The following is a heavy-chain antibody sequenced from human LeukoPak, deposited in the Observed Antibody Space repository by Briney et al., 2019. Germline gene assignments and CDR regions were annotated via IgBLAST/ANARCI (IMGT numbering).Heavy chain of an antibody. CDR3: ASGAGGWELLTKSTFDY. V-gene: IGHV3-30*04. D-gene: IGHD1-26*01. Sequence: GGSLRLSCAASGFTFGSYAIHWVRQAPGKGLEWVAVISYDGTNGYYADSVKGRFTISRDNSKNTLYLQMNSLRVEDTAVYYCASGAGGWELLTKSTFDYWGQGTLVTVSS. CDR1: GFTFGSYA. CDR2: ISYDGTNG. J-gene: IGHJ4*02.